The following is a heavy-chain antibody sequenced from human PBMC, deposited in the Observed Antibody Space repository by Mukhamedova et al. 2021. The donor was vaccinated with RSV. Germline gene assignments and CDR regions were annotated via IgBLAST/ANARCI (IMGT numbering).Heavy chain of an antibody. V-gene: IGHV3-21*01. D-gene: IGHD2-2*02. CDR2: ISSSSSYI. CDR3: ARDTSPEVVPAATPFYYYYG. J-gene: IGHJ6*01. Sequence: WVSSISSSSSYIYYADSVKGRFTISRDNAKNSLYLQMNSLRAEDTAVYYCARDTSPEVVPAATPFYYYYG.